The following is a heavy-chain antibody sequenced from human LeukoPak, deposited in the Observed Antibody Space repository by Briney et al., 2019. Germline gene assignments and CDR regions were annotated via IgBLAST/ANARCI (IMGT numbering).Heavy chain of an antibody. CDR3: ARKHDSSGYSDY. D-gene: IGHD3-22*01. CDR1: GFTFSSYA. CDR2: ISYDGSNE. Sequence: QPGGSLRLSCAASGFTFSSYAMHWVRQAPGKGLEWVAVISYDGSNEYYADSVKGRFTISRDNSKNTLYLQMNSLRAEDTAVYYCARKHDSSGYSDYWGQGTLVTVSS. V-gene: IGHV3-30-3*01. J-gene: IGHJ4*02.